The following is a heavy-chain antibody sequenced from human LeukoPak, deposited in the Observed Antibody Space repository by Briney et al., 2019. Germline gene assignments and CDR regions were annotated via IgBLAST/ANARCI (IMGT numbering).Heavy chain of an antibody. D-gene: IGHD6-6*01. CDR2: IDHRGSS. J-gene: IGHJ4*03. V-gene: IGHV4-34*01. CDR1: GESFSAYF. Sequence: SETLSLTCAVHGESFSAYFWSWIRHVPGKGLEWIGEIDHRGSSNYNPPLKSRATISVDTSKNHFSLSLTSVSAADTAVYYCATRSSTLAAARCFDDWGQGTWSPSPQ. CDR3: ATRSSTLAAARCFDD.